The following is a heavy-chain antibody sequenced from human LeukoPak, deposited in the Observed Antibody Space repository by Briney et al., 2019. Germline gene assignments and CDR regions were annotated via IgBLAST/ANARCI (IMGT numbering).Heavy chain of an antibody. CDR2: IYHSGST. CDR3: ARNYCSSTSCYFGV. CDR1: GYSISSEYY. J-gene: IGHJ4*02. D-gene: IGHD2-2*01. V-gene: IGHV4-38-2*01. Sequence: SETLSLTCAVSGYSISSEYYWGWIRQPPGKVLEWIGSIYHSGSTYYNPSLKSRVTISVDTSKNQFSLKLSSVTDADTAVYYCARNYCSSTSCYFGVWGQGTLVTVSS.